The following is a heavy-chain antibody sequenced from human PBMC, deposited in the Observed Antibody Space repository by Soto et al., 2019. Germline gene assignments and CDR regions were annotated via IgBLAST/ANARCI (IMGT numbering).Heavy chain of an antibody. V-gene: IGHV1-69*02. J-gene: IGHJ3*02. CDR3: ARVKSVRCSGGSCYPLLGLDAFDI. D-gene: IGHD2-15*01. CDR2: IIPILGIA. Sequence: GASVKVSRKASGGTFSSYTISWVRQAPGQGLEWMGRIIPILGIANYAQKFQGRVTITADKSTSTAYMELRSLRSDDTAVYYCARVKSVRCSGGSCYPLLGLDAFDIWGQGTMVTVSS. CDR1: GGTFSSYT.